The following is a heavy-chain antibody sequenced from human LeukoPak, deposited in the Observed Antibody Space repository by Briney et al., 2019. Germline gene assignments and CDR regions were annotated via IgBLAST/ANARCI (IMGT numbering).Heavy chain of an antibody. CDR1: GGSLSSYY. Sequence: SETLSLTCTVSGGSLSSYYWSWIRQPPGKGLEWIGYIYYSGSTNYNPSLKSRVTISVDTSKNQFSLKLSSVTAADTAVYYCARGGYSYGYSGPYYFDYWGQGTLVTVSS. J-gene: IGHJ4*02. CDR2: IYYSGST. V-gene: IGHV4-59*01. CDR3: ARGGYSYGYSGPYYFDY. D-gene: IGHD5-18*01.